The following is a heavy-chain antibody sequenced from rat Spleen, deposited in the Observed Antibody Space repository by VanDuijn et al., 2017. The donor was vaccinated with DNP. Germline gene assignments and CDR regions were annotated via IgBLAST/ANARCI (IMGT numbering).Heavy chain of an antibody. Sequence: EVQLVESGGGLVQPGRSLKLSCVASGFTFGDHYMAWIRQTQKKGREWVATILYDGSVTYYGDSVTGRFTISRDNGRSTLHLQMDSLRSEDTATYYCATRGVGARYYWYFDFWGPGTMVTVSS. CDR3: ATRGVGARYYWYFDF. J-gene: IGHJ1*01. D-gene: IGHD5-1*01. CDR1: GFTFGDHY. V-gene: IGHV5-7*01. CDR2: ILYDGSVT.